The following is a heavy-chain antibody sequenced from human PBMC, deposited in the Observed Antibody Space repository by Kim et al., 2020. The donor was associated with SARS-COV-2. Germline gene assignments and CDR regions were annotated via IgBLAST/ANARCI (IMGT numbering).Heavy chain of an antibody. Sequence: SETLSLTCAVYGGSFSGYYWSWIRQPPGKGLEWIGEINHSGSTNYNPSLKSRVTISVDTSKNQFSLKLSSVTAADTAVYYCARGRRYYDFWSGYSDYWG. CDR1: GGSFSGYY. CDR3: ARGRRYYDFWSGYSDY. D-gene: IGHD3-3*01. J-gene: IGHJ4*01. CDR2: INHSGST. V-gene: IGHV4-34*01.